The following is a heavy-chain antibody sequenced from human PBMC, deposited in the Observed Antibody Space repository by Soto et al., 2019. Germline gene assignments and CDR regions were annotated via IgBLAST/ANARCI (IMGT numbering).Heavy chain of an antibody. CDR1: NGSINTNY. Sequence: SDTLSLTCTVSNGSINTNYWSWIRQPPGKGLEWIGYIYYTGSTNYNPSLQSRVTISLDTSNNQFSLHLSSVTAADTAVYYCARDHFDYSGSMLLCAMDVWGQGTTVTVSS. J-gene: IGHJ6*02. D-gene: IGHD3-10*01. V-gene: IGHV4-59*01. CDR3: ARDHFDYSGSMLLCAMDV. CDR2: IYYTGST.